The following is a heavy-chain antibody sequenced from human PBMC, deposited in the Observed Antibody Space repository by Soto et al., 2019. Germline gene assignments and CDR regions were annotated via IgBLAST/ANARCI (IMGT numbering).Heavy chain of an antibody. Sequence: EVQLLESGGGLVQPGGSLRLSCAASGFTFSSYAMSWVRQAPGKGLEWVSAISGSGGSTYYADSVKGRFTISRDNSKNTLYLPMNSLRAEDTAVYYCGKDVVRGYCISTSCYAGNDYWGQGTLVTVSS. J-gene: IGHJ4*02. V-gene: IGHV3-23*01. CDR2: ISGSGGST. CDR3: GKDVVRGYCISTSCYAGNDY. CDR1: GFTFSSYA. D-gene: IGHD2-2*01.